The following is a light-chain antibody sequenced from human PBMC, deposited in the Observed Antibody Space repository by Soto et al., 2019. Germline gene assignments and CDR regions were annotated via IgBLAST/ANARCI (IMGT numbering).Light chain of an antibody. CDR3: RQRNSYSRIT. V-gene: IGKV1-9*01. CDR1: QGISSY. J-gene: IGKJ5*01. CDR2: SAS. Sequence: DIQLTQSPSFLSASVGDRVTITCRASQGISSYLAWYRQKPGKAPKLLIYSASTLQSGVPSRLNGTGSGTEFTLSISSLHPKDFATCSCRQRNSYSRITFGQGTRLEIK.